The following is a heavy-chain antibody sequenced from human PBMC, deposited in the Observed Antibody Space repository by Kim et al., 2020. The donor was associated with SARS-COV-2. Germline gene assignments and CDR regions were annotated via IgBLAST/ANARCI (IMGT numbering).Heavy chain of an antibody. CDR3: ARAGEWLVEHAFDI. V-gene: IGHV3-74*01. J-gene: IGHJ3*02. Sequence: EDTMKGRFPISRAKAKNTLYRQRNSLRDEDTAVYYCARAGEWLVEHAFDIWGQGTMVTVSS. D-gene: IGHD5-12*01.